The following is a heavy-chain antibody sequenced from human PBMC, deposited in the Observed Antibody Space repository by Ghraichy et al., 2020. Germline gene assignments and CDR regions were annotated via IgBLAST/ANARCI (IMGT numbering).Heavy chain of an antibody. CDR1: GFTFDDYA. J-gene: IGHJ6*02. Sequence: GGSLRLSCAASGFTFDDYAMHWVRQAPGKGLEWVSGISWNSGSIGYADSVKGRFTISRDNAKNSLYLQMNSLRAEDTALYYCAKDALTYYYGMDVWGQGTTVTVSS. D-gene: IGHD3-10*01. V-gene: IGHV3-9*01. CDR2: ISWNSGSI. CDR3: AKDALTYYYGMDV.